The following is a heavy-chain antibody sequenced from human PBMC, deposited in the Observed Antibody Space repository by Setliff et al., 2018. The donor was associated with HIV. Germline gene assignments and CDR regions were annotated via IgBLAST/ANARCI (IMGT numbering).Heavy chain of an antibody. Sequence: SETLSLICNVSGDSIKDYYWSWIRQPPGKGLEWLGYMSFSANSNYNPSLKNRITISIDTSKNQFSLRLKSVTAADAAIYYCARGAGAFGAKLDSWGQGSLVTVSS. CDR3: ARGAGAFGAKLDS. J-gene: IGHJ4*02. CDR1: GDSIKDYY. V-gene: IGHV4-59*01. D-gene: IGHD3-10*01. CDR2: MSFSANS.